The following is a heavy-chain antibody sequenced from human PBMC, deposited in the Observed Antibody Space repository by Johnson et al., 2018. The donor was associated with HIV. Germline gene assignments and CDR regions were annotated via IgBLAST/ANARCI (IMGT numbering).Heavy chain of an antibody. CDR3: ARAEGDGYNRRSRSAFDI. D-gene: IGHD5-24*01. CDR2: ISSSGSTI. CDR1: GFTFSDYY. V-gene: IGHV3-11*04. J-gene: IGHJ3*02. Sequence: QVQLVESGGGLVKPGGSLRLSCAASGFTFSDYYMSWIRQAPGKGLEWVSYISSSGSTIYYADSVKGRFTISRDNSKNTLYLQMNSLRAEDTAVYYCARAEGDGYNRRSRSAFDIWGQGTMVTVSS.